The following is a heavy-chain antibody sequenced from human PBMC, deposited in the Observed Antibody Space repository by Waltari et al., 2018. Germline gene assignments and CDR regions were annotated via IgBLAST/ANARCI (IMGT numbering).Heavy chain of an antibody. CDR2: IRTKDYGGTT. V-gene: IGHV3-49*04. D-gene: IGHD5-12*01. CDR1: GFTFINDF. J-gene: IGHJ4*02. Sequence: EVQLVESGGGLVQPGRSLRLSCTTSGFTFINDFLSWVRQAPGKGLEWVGLIRTKDYGGTTEYAASVRGRFTISRDDSKSIAYLQMDSLKVEDTGVYFCTRDWIGYKPPKLFDSWGQGTLVTVSS. CDR3: TRDWIGYKPPKLFDS.